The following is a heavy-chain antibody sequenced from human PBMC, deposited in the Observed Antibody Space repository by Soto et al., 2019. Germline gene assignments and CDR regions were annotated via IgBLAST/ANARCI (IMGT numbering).Heavy chain of an antibody. CDR3: ARAVWFVSAPVWFDY. V-gene: IGHV3-7*03. Sequence: PGGFLRLSCAASGFIFTTYWMSWDRQDPGKGLEWVANIKQDGSEKYYVDSVKGRFTISRDNAKNSLYLQMNSLRAEDTAVYYCARAVWFVSAPVWFDYWGQGTQVTVSS. D-gene: IGHD3-10*01. J-gene: IGHJ4*02. CDR2: IKQDGSEK. CDR1: GFIFTTYW.